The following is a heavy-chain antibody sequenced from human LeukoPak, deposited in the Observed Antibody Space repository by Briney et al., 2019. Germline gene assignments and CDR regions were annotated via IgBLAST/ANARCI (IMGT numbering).Heavy chain of an antibody. CDR2: IRGSGTGT. V-gene: IGHV3-23*01. CDR1: GFTFGSYA. D-gene: IGHD6-13*01. Sequence: GGSLRLSCAASGFTFGSYALTSARQAPGKGLEWVSAIRGSGTGTYYADSVKGRFTISRDNSQNTLYLHKNSRRGEDTPIYCCAKHNGAAAGVPYYFDSWGQGTLVTVSS. J-gene: IGHJ4*02. CDR3: AKHNGAAAGVPYYFDS.